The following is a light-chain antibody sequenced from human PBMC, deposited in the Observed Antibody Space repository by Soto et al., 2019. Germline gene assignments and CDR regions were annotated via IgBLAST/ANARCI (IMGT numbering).Light chain of an antibody. J-gene: IGKJ4*01. V-gene: IGKV1-39*01. CDR1: RAITNH. CDR2: AAS. Sequence: DVQLTQSPSPLSASVGDRVSISCRASRAITNHLNWYQQKPGKAPILLVYAASTLETGVPSRFSGSGSGTDFTLTIDSLQTEDVATYFCQQNYITPLTFGGGTKVEI. CDR3: QQNYITPLT.